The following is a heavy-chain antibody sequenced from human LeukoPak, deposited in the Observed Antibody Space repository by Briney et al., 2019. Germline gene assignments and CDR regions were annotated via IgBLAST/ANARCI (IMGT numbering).Heavy chain of an antibody. D-gene: IGHD2-2*02. V-gene: IGHV4-61*08. CDR1: GGSISSGGYY. Sequence: SETLSLTCTVSGGSISSGGYYWSWIRQPPGKGLEWIGYIYYSGSTNYNPSLKSRVTISVDTSKNQFSLKLSSVTAADTAVYYCARDRGYCSSTSCYKAFWFDPWGQGTLVTVSS. CDR3: ARDRGYCSSTSCYKAFWFDP. CDR2: IYYSGST. J-gene: IGHJ5*02.